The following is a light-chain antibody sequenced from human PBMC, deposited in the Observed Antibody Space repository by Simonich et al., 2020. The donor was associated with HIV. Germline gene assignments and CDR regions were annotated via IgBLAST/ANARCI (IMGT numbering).Light chain of an antibody. CDR3: QQYYSTPPT. V-gene: IGKV4-1*01. Sequence: DIVMTQSPDSLAVSLGERATINCKSSQSVLYSSNNKNYLAWYQQKPGQPPKLLIYWASTRESGVPDRFSGSGSGIDFTLTISSLQAEDVAVYYCQQYYSTPPTFGQGTKLDIK. CDR2: WAS. J-gene: IGKJ1*01. CDR1: QSVLYSSNNKNY.